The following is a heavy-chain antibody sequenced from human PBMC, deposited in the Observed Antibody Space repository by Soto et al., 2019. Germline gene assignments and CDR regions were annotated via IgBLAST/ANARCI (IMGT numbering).Heavy chain of an antibody. J-gene: IGHJ4*02. Sequence: PGGSVGLSGAASGFVFINCAMSWVRQAPGKGLEWVSLISATGGGTYYADSVKGRFTISRDNSHNTLYLQVHSLTAEDTAVYYCAKDRRAGGNSAFYFDFWGQGAQVTVSS. CDR1: GFVFINCA. CDR3: AKDRRAGGNSAFYFDF. V-gene: IGHV3-23*01. D-gene: IGHD3-16*01. CDR2: ISATGGGT.